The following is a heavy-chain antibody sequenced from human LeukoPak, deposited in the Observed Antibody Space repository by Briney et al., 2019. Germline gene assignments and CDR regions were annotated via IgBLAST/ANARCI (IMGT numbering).Heavy chain of an antibody. Sequence: GGSLRLSCAASGFMFSSYAMHWVRQAPGKGLEWVAVISYDGSNKYYADSVKGRFTISRDNSKNTLYLQMNSLRAEDTAVYYCAKGPLRGTAAAIDYWGQGTLVTVSS. D-gene: IGHD2-2*01. J-gene: IGHJ4*02. CDR2: ISYDGSNK. V-gene: IGHV3-30*04. CDR3: AKGPLRGTAAAIDY. CDR1: GFMFSSYA.